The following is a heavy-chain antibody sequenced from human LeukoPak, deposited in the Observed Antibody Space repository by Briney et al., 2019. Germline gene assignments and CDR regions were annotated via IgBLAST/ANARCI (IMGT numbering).Heavy chain of an antibody. V-gene: IGHV3-11*01. Sequence: GGSLRLSCAASGFTFSDYYMSWIRQAPGKGLEWVSYISSSGSTIYYADSVKGRFTISRDSAKNSLYLQMNGLRAEDTAVYYCARGTEYYDILTGYYKAPYFDYWGQGTLVTVSS. CDR3: ARGTEYYDILTGYYKAPYFDY. J-gene: IGHJ4*02. CDR2: ISSSGSTI. D-gene: IGHD3-9*01. CDR1: GFTFSDYY.